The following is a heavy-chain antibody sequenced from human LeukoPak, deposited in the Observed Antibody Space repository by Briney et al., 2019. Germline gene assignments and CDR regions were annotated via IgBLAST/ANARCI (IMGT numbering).Heavy chain of an antibody. D-gene: IGHD2-21*02. V-gene: IGHV4-39*01. CDR1: GGSISSSSYC. CDR3: ARPGDLSWFDP. J-gene: IGHJ5*02. CDR2: IYYSVST. Sequence: SETMSLAWTVAGGSISSSSYCWGWLREPRWKGLEWIGSIYYSVSTYYKPSRKSRVNISVDASKHQSSLKLSSVTAADTAVYSCARPGDLSWFDPWGQGTLVTVSS.